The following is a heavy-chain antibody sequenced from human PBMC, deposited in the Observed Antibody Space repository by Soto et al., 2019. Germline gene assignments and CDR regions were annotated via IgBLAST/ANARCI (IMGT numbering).Heavy chain of an antibody. Sequence: QLQLQESGSGLVKPSQTLSLTCAVSGGSISSGGYSWSWIRQPPGKGLEWIGYIYHSGSTCYNPSLKGRVTISVDRAKKQFSLKLSSVTGADTAVYYCAAGGGLPRYYWGQGTLVTVSS. CDR3: AAGGGLPRYY. J-gene: IGHJ4*02. CDR2: IYHSGST. V-gene: IGHV4-30-2*01. CDR1: GGSISSGGYS. D-gene: IGHD5-12*01.